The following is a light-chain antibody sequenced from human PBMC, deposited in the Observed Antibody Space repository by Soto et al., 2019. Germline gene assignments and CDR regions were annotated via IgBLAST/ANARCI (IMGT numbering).Light chain of an antibody. Sequence: DIQLTQSPSSLSASVGDRVTITCRASQGITTYLNWYQQKPGKAPKLLIYAASRLQGGVPSRFSGSGFGTDFTLTISSLHPEDFATYYCQQTYSMPPLTLGGGTKVEIK. CDR1: QGITTY. CDR3: QQTYSMPPLT. J-gene: IGKJ4*01. CDR2: AAS. V-gene: IGKV1-39*01.